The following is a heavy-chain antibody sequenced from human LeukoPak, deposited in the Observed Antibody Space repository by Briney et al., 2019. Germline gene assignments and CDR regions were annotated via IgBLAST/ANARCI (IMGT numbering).Heavy chain of an antibody. J-gene: IGHJ4*02. CDR3: ARGLLLWFGELSQPFDY. CDR2: ISYDGSNK. V-gene: IGHV3-30*04. D-gene: IGHD3-10*01. CDR1: GFTFSSYA. Sequence: QPGRSLRLSCAASGFTFSSYAMHWVRQAPGKGLEWVAVISYDGSNKYYADSVKGRFTISRDNSKNTLYLQMNSLRADDTAVYYCARGLLLWFGELSQPFDYWGQGTLVTVSS.